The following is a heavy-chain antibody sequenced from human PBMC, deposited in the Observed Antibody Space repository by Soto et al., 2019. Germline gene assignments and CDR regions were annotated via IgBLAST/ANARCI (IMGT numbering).Heavy chain of an antibody. V-gene: IGHV3-48*01. CDR3: ARPYYDFWSGYNHMDV. D-gene: IGHD3-3*01. J-gene: IGHJ6*03. Sequence: GGSLRLSCAASGFTFSSYSMNWVRQAPGKGLEWVSYISSSSTIYYADSVKGRFTISRDNAKNSLYLQMNSLRAEDTAVYYCARPYYDFWSGYNHMDVWGKGTTVTVS. CDR1: GFTFSSYS. CDR2: ISSSSTI.